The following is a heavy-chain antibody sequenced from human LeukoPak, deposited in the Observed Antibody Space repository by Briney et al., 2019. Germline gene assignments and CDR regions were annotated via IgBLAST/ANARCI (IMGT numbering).Heavy chain of an antibody. D-gene: IGHD5-18*01. V-gene: IGHV4-59*08. CDR2: IYYSGST. Sequence: PSETLSLTCTVSGGSISSYYWSWIRQPPGKGLKGIGYIYYSGSTNYNPSLKSRVTISVDTSKNQFSLKLSSVTAADTAVYYCARLSVDTAMVIDYWGQGTLVTVSS. CDR3: ARLSVDTAMVIDY. CDR1: GGSISSYY. J-gene: IGHJ4*02.